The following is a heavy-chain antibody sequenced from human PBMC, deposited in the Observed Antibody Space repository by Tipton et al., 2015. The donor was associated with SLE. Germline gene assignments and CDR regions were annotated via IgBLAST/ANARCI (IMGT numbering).Heavy chain of an antibody. J-gene: IGHJ3*02. D-gene: IGHD3-10*01. CDR3: ARDYYGSGFDAFDI. CDR2: VYSSGST. CDR1: GASFSGYY. V-gene: IGHV4-59*01. Sequence: TLSLTCGVYGASFSGYYWNWIRQPPGKGLEWVGYVYSSGSTDYNPSLKSRVTISVDTSKNQFSLRLSSVTAADTAVYYCARDYYGSGFDAFDIWGQGTMVTVSS.